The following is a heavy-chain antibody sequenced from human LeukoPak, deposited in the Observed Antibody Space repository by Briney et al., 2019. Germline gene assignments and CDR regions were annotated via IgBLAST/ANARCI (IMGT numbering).Heavy chain of an antibody. Sequence: GASVKVSCKASGYTFTSYDINWVRQAPGQGLGWMGWINPNSGGTNYAQKFQGRVTMTRDTSISTAYMELSRLRSDDTAAYYCAGEWRLLWGDYVLIFDYWGQGTLVTVSS. V-gene: IGHV1-2*02. J-gene: IGHJ4*02. CDR1: GYTFTSYD. CDR2: INPNSGGT. CDR3: AGEWRLLWGDYVLIFDY. D-gene: IGHD4-17*01.